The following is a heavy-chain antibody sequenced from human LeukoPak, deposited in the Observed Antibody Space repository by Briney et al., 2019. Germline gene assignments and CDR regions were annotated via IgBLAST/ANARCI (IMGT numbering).Heavy chain of an antibody. CDR2: ISVSGGTT. CDR1: GFTFSTYA. D-gene: IGHD2-2*01. V-gene: IGHV3-23*01. J-gene: IGHJ4*02. CDR3: AKSCCSTSSCYDGFDC. Sequence: GRCLRLSCAASGFTFSTYAMSWVRQAPGKWLEWVSGISVSGGTTYYADSVKGRFTISRDNPKNTLYLQMNSLRAEDTAVYYCAKSCCSTSSCYDGFDCWGQGTLVTVSS.